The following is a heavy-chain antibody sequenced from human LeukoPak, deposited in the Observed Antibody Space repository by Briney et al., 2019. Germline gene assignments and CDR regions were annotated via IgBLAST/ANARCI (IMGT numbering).Heavy chain of an antibody. CDR2: VSKSSSYI. CDR1: GYTFRTYS. V-gene: IGHV3-21*01. Sequence: GGSLRLSCAASGYTFRTYSMNWVRQAPGKGLEWIASVSKSSSYIYYADSVRGRFTISRDNANNSLYLQMNSLRAEDTAVYYCARSAQWLEPFDYWGQGTLVTVSS. J-gene: IGHJ4*02. CDR3: ARSAQWLEPFDY. D-gene: IGHD6-19*01.